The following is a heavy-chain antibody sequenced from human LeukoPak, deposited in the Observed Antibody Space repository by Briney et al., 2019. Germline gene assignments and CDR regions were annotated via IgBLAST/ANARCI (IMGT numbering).Heavy chain of an antibody. D-gene: IGHD4-17*01. Sequence: SETLSLTCAVYGGSFSGYHWSWIRQPPGKGLEWIGEINHSGKTYYNPSLKSQVTISVDTSKNQFSLKLSSVSAADTAVYYCARGTMTTVTYYFDYWGQGTLVTVSS. CDR3: ARGTMTTVTYYFDY. CDR2: INHSGKT. CDR1: GGSFSGYH. J-gene: IGHJ4*02. V-gene: IGHV4-34*01.